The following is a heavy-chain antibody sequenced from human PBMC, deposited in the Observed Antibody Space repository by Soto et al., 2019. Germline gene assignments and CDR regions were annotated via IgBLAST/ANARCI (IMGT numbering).Heavy chain of an antibody. CDR1: SGSFSGYY. CDR2: ISQSGNT. D-gene: IGHD6-6*01. Sequence: QVQLHQWGAGLLKPSETLSLACSIYSGSFSGYYWCWIRQPPGKGLEWIGEISQSGNTNYSPSLKSRVSKSIDTSKKQFSLNLASVSAADTAVYYCARAPKGSGSSQTRPDFWGQGTLVTVSS. V-gene: IGHV4-34*01. J-gene: IGHJ4*02. CDR3: ARAPKGSGSSQTRPDF.